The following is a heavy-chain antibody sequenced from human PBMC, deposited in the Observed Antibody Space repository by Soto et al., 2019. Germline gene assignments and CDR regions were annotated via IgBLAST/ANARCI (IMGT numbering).Heavy chain of an antibody. CDR2: IRGSGDTT. Sequence: EVQLLESGGGLVQPGGSLRLSCAASGFTFSSYAGSWVRQAPGKGLEWVSAIRGSGDTTHYADSVKGRFTISRDSSKNTLYLQMNSLRAEDTAVYYCAKEERDSSSRYGWGNAEYFQHWGQGTLVTVSS. CDR3: AKEERDSSSRYGWGNAEYFQH. J-gene: IGHJ1*01. CDR1: GFTFSSYA. V-gene: IGHV3-23*01. D-gene: IGHD6-13*01.